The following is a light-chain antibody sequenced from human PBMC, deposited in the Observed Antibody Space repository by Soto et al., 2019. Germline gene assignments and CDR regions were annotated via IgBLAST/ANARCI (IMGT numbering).Light chain of an antibody. CDR2: GTS. Sequence: IVFTQSAGTLSLSPGERATLSCRASRRVSSSYLAWYQQKPGQAPRFLIYGTSSRATGIPDRFSGSGSGTDFSLTISRLDPEDFAVYYCQQYSSSPMTFGQGTRLEI. J-gene: IGKJ5*01. CDR3: QQYSSSPMT. V-gene: IGKV3-20*01. CDR1: RRVSSSY.